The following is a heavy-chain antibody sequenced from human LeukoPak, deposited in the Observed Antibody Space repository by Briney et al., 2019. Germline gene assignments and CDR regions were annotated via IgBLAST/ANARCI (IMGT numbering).Heavy chain of an antibody. Sequence: ASLKVSCKASGYTFTSCGISWVRQAPGQGLEWMGWISAYNGNTNYAQKLQGRVTMTTDTSTSTAYMELRSLRSDDTAVYYCARGALSYDSSGYYYHYYYYYMDVWGKGTTVTVSS. CDR2: ISAYNGNT. D-gene: IGHD3-22*01. CDR3: ARGALSYDSSGYYYHYYYYYMDV. CDR1: GYTFTSCG. J-gene: IGHJ6*03. V-gene: IGHV1-18*01.